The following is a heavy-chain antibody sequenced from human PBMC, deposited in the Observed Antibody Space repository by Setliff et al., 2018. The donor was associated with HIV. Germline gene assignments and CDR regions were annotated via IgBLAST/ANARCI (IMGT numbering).Heavy chain of an antibody. V-gene: IGHV3-21*05. Sequence: PSETLSLSCAASGFTFSGAAMHWVRQASGKGLEWVSRIYDSGDIWYADSVKGRFTISRDNAKSTLYLQINSLRDEDTAVYYCARDVPKSYSGSFLNYWGQGTLVTVSS. J-gene: IGHJ4*02. D-gene: IGHD1-26*01. CDR2: IYDSGDI. CDR1: GFTFSGAA. CDR3: ARDVPKSYSGSFLNY.